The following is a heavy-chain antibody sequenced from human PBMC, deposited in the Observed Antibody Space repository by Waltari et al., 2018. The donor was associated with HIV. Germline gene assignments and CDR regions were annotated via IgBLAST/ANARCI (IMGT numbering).Heavy chain of an antibody. CDR1: GFTFSSYS. CDR3: ATTVTPYYYYGMDV. J-gene: IGHJ6*02. D-gene: IGHD4-17*01. CDR2: ISSSSSYI. Sequence: EVQLVESGGGLVKPGGSLRLSCAASGFTFSSYSMNWVRQAPGKGLEWVSSISSSSSYIYYADSVKGRFTISRDNAKNSLYLQMNSLRAEDTAVYYCATTVTPYYYYGMDVWGQGTTVTVSS. V-gene: IGHV3-21*01.